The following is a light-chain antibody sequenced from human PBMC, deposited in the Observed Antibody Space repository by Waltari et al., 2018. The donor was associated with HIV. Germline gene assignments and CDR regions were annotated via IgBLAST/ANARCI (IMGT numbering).Light chain of an antibody. Sequence: LTQPASVSGSPGQSITISCTGTSSDVWSYNLVSWYQQHPGKAPKLIIYEVSKRPSGVSNRFSGSKSGSTASLTISGLQPEDEADYCCCSYASTTDTYVVFGGGTKLTVL. CDR2: EVS. V-gene: IGLV2-23*02. CDR1: SSDVWSYNL. J-gene: IGLJ2*01. CDR3: CSYASTTDTYVV.